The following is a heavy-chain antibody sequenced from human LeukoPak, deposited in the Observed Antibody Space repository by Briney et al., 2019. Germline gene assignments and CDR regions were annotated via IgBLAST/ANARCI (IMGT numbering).Heavy chain of an antibody. Sequence: GGSLRLSCAASGFTFSSYSMNWVRQAPGKGLEWVAVIWYDGSQKYYADSVKGRFTISRDNSKNMLYLHMNSLRAEDTAVYFCARDRGDYNHNFDYWGQGTLVTVSS. J-gene: IGHJ4*02. CDR2: IWYDGSQK. CDR3: ARDRGDYNHNFDY. D-gene: IGHD4-17*01. V-gene: IGHV3-33*08. CDR1: GFTFSSYS.